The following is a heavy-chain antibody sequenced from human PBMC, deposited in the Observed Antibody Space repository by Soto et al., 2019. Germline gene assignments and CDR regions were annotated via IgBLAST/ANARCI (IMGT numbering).Heavy chain of an antibody. V-gene: IGHV1-69*02. J-gene: IGHJ5*02. CDR1: GGTFSSYT. CDR2: LIPILGIA. CDR3: ARVPYYYGSGSYYWFDP. Sequence: QVQLAQSGAEVKKPGSSVKVSCKASGGTFSSYTISWVRQAPGQGREWMGMLIPILGIANYAQTFQGRVTITADKSTSTAYMALSSLRSEDTAVYYCARVPYYYGSGSYYWFDPWGQGTLVTVSS. D-gene: IGHD3-10*01.